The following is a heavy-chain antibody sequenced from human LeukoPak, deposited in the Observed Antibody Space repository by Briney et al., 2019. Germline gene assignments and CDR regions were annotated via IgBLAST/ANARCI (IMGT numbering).Heavy chain of an antibody. Sequence: GGSLRLSCAASGFTVSSYWMSWVRQAPGKGLEWEANIKQDGSEKYYVDSVKGRFTISRDNAKNSLYLQMNSLRAEDTAVYYCARDWGGRSAVAGTFDYWGQGTLVTVSS. D-gene: IGHD6-19*01. CDR3: ARDWGGRSAVAGTFDY. CDR1: GFTVSSYW. CDR2: IKQDGSEK. V-gene: IGHV3-7*01. J-gene: IGHJ4*02.